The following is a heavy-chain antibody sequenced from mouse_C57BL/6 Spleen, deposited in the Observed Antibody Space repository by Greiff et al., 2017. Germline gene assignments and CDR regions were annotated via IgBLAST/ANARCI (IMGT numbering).Heavy chain of an antibody. CDR3: ARLRYYGSSYDWYFDV. CDR2: ISSGSSTI. J-gene: IGHJ1*03. V-gene: IGHV5-17*01. CDR1: GFTFSDYG. D-gene: IGHD1-1*01. Sequence: EVQLVESGGGLVKPGGSLKLSCAASGFTFSDYGMHWVRQAPEKGLEWVAYISSGSSTIYYADTVKGRFTISRDNAKNTLFLQMTSLRSEDTAMYYCARLRYYGSSYDWYFDVWGTGTTVTVSS.